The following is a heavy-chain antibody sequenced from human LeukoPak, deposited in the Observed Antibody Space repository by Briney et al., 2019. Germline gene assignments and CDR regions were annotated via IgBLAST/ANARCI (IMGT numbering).Heavy chain of an antibody. D-gene: IGHD3/OR15-3a*01. V-gene: IGHV3-23*01. Sequence: PGGSLRLSCAASGFTFSNYAMSWVRQAPGKGLEWVSTISISGDNTHHADAVKGRFTISRDNSKNTLYLQMNSLRAEDTAVYYCAKDLWTGPYYYYYYGMDVWGQGTTVTVSS. CDR2: ISISGDNT. CDR1: GFTFSNYA. J-gene: IGHJ6*02. CDR3: AKDLWTGPYYYYYYGMDV.